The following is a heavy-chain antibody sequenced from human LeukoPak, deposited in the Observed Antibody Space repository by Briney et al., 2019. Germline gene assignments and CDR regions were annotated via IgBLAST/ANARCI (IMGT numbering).Heavy chain of an antibody. V-gene: IGHV3-20*04. J-gene: IGHJ5*02. CDR1: GFTFDDYG. Sequence: GGSLRLSCAASGFTFDDYGMSWVRQAPGKGLEWVSGINWNGGSTGYADSVKGRFTISRDNAKNSLYLQMNSLRAEDTAVYYCARAHRTWWFDPWGQGTLVTVSS. D-gene: IGHD3/OR15-3a*01. CDR3: ARAHRTWWFDP. CDR2: INWNGGST.